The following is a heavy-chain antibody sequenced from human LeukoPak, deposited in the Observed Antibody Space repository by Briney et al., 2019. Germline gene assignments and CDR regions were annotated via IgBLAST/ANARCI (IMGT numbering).Heavy chain of an antibody. J-gene: IGHJ4*02. CDR1: GFTFSNFG. D-gene: IGHD5-24*01. Sequence: GGSLRLSCVASGFTFSNFGVHWVRQAPGKGLEWVAVISYDGSNKYYADSVKGRFTISRDNSKNTLYLQMNSLRAEDTAVYYCAKDGDGAFDYWGQGTLVTVSS. CDR2: ISYDGSNK. CDR3: AKDGDGAFDY. V-gene: IGHV3-30*18.